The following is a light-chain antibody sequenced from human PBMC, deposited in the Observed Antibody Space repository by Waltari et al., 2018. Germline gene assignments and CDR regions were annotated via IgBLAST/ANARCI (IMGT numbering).Light chain of an antibody. V-gene: IGKV1-16*02. Sequence: DIQVTQSPSSVSASVGDRVPITCRASQALGVNLAWFQQKPGTAPKSLIYDASKLQSGVPSKFAGSGSGTDFTLTITNLQPEDFATYYCQQYFNFPLTFGGGTKVEIK. J-gene: IGKJ4*01. CDR1: QALGVN. CDR3: QQYFNFPLT. CDR2: DAS.